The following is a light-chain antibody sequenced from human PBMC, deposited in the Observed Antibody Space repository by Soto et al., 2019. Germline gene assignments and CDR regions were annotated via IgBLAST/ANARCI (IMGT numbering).Light chain of an antibody. CDR1: QSISTY. CDR3: QQSLNTLT. V-gene: IGKV1-39*01. CDR2: SAS. Sequence: DIQMTQSPSSLSASVGDRVTITCRASQSISTYVSWYQHRPGKAPKLLIYSASTLQSGVPPRFSGSGSGTDFTLTIISLQPEEFATYDCQQSLNTLTCGGGTKVEIE. J-gene: IGKJ4*01.